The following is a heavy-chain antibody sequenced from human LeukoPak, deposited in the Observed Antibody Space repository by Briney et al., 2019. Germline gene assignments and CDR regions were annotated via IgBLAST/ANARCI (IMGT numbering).Heavy chain of an antibody. D-gene: IGHD6-19*01. CDR3: ARAAGRKSSSGYFDY. CDR1: GGSISSYY. J-gene: IGHJ4*02. V-gene: IGHV4-59*01. Sequence: PSETLSLTCTVSGGSISSYYWSWIRQPPGKGLEWIGYIYYSGSTNYNPSLKSRVTISVDTSKNQFSLKLSSVTAADTAVYYCARAAGRKSSSGYFDYWGQGTLVPSPQ. CDR2: IYYSGST.